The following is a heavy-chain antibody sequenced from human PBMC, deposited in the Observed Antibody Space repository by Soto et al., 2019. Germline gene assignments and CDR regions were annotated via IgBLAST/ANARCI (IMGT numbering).Heavy chain of an antibody. V-gene: IGHV4-59*01. CDR2: IYYSGST. D-gene: IGHD3-10*01. CDR3: ARVGGISYYYGSGNDGMDV. Sequence: PSETLSLTCTVSGGSISSYYWSWIRQPPGKGLEWIGYIYYSGSTNYNPSLKSRVTISVDTSKNQFSLKLSSVTAADTAVYYCARVGGISYYYGSGNDGMDVWGQGTTVTVYS. J-gene: IGHJ6*02. CDR1: GGSISSYY.